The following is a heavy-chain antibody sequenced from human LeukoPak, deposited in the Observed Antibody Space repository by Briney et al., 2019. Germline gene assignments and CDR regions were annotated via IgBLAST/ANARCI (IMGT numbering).Heavy chain of an antibody. Sequence: ASVMVSCKASGDTFTGYYMHWVRQAPGQGLVWMGWINPNSGGTNYAHKFQGRVTMTRDTSISTAYMELSRLRSDDTAVYYCARAHASGSRDYWGQGTLVTVSS. CDR2: INPNSGGT. J-gene: IGHJ4*02. CDR3: ARAHASGSRDY. CDR1: GDTFTGYY. V-gene: IGHV1-2*02. D-gene: IGHD3-10*01.